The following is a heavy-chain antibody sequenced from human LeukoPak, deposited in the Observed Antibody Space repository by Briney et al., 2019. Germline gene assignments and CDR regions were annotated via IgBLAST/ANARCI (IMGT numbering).Heavy chain of an antibody. CDR1: GFTFSTYA. CDR2: IGGGGPTT. D-gene: IGHD6-19*01. Sequence: GGSLRLSCAASGFTFSTYAMNWVRQAPAKGLEWVSTIGGGGPTTDYADSVKDRFTISRDNSKNTLYLQMNSLRAEDTAVYFCARGFLGGTDQYFDSWGQGTLVTISS. J-gene: IGHJ4*02. CDR3: ARGFLGGTDQYFDS. V-gene: IGHV3-23*01.